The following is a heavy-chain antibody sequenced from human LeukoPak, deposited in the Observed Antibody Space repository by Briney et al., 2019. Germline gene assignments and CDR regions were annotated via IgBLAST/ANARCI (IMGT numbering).Heavy chain of an antibody. CDR1: GFTVSSNY. V-gene: IGHV3-66*01. CDR2: IYSGGST. J-gene: IGHJ4*02. Sequence: GGSLRLSCAAPGFTVSSNYMSWVRQAPGKGLEWVSVIYSGGSTYYADSVKGRFTISRDNSKNTLCLQMNSLRAEDTAVYYCARTYQGGYDSYWGQGTLVTVSS. CDR3: ARTYQGGYDSY. D-gene: IGHD5-12*01.